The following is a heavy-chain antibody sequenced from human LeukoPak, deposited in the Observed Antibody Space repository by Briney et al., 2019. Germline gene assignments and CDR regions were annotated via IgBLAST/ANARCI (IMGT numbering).Heavy chain of an antibody. CDR3: ESGTPQLWSSF. J-gene: IGHJ4*02. Sequence: SETLSLTCSVSGGSLSTYHWTWIRQPAGKGLQWIGRIYATGTTNSDPSLESRVTMSVDTSKNQFSLTLTSVTAADTAVYFCESGTPQLWSSFWGQGTLVTVSS. CDR1: GGSLSTYH. D-gene: IGHD5-18*01. CDR2: IYATGTT. V-gene: IGHV4-4*07.